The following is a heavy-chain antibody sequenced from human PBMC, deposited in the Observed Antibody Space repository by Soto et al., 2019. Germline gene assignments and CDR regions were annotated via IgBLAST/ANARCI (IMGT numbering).Heavy chain of an antibody. CDR2: ISGSGGST. V-gene: IGHV3-23*01. J-gene: IGHJ6*03. Sequence: EVQLLESGGGLVQPGGSLRLSCAASGFTFSSYAMSWVRQAPGNGLEWVSAISGSGGSTYYADSVKGRFTISRDKSKNTLYLPMNSLRAEDTAVYYCAKAGDYDYIWGSYRYYYYMDVWGKGTTVTVSS. CDR1: GFTFSSYA. CDR3: AKAGDYDYIWGSYRYYYYMDV. D-gene: IGHD3-16*02.